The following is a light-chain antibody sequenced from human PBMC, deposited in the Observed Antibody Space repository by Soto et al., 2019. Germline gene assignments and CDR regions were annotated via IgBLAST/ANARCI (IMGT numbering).Light chain of an antibody. J-gene: IGKJ3*01. CDR2: DAS. CDR3: QQRSNWPT. CDR1: QSVSTY. Sequence: DIVLTQSPATLSLSPGQSATLSCRASQSVSTYLAWYQQKPGQPPKLLIFDASNRATDVPPRFSGSGSGTAFTLTISSLEPEDFAVYYCQQRSNWPTFGPGTKVHV. V-gene: IGKV3-11*01.